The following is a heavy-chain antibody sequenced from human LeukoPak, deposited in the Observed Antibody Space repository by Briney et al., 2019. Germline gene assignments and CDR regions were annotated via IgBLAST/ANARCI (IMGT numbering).Heavy chain of an antibody. CDR1: GFTLSSYS. CDR3: ARGAHSSVWEYFFYYMDV. V-gene: IGHV3-7*04. J-gene: IGHJ6*03. D-gene: IGHD5/OR15-5a*01. Sequence: GGSLRLSCAGSGFTLSSYSMNWVRQAPGKGLEWVANIKHDGSEKYSVDSAKGRFTISRDNAKNSLYLQMNSLRAEDTAVYYCARGAHSSVWEYFFYYMDVWGKGTTVIVSS. CDR2: IKHDGSEK.